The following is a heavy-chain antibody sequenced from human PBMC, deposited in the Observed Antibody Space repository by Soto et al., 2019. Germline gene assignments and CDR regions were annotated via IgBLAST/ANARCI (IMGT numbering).Heavy chain of an antibody. Sequence: ASVKVSCKASGYTFTSYYMHWVRQAPGQGLEWMGIINPSGGSTSYAQKFQGRVTMTRDTSTSTVYMELSSLRSEDTAVYYCARTSSPSGYDFSYYYYMDVWGKGTTVTVSS. V-gene: IGHV1-46*03. J-gene: IGHJ6*03. D-gene: IGHD5-12*01. CDR2: INPSGGST. CDR1: GYTFTSYY. CDR3: ARTSSPSGYDFSYYYYMDV.